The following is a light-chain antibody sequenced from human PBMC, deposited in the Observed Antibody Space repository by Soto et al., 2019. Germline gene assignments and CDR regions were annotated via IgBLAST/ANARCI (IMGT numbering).Light chain of an antibody. CDR2: DVS. CDR1: SSDVGDYNY. Sequence: QSVLTQPRSVSGSPGQSVTISCTGTSSDVGDYNYVSWYQQHPGKAPKLMIYDVSKRPSGVPDRFSGSKSGNTASLTISGLQAEDEADYYCCSYAGSYTAWVFGGGTKLTVL. J-gene: IGLJ3*02. V-gene: IGLV2-11*01. CDR3: CSYAGSYTAWV.